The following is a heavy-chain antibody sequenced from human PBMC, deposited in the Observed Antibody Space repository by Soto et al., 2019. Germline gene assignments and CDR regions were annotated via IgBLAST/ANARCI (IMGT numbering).Heavy chain of an antibody. CDR2: ISYDGSNK. J-gene: IGHJ6*02. CDR3: ALSPESFIAARPFGYYGMDV. Sequence: QVQLVESGGGVVQPGRSLRLSCAASGFTFSSYGMHWVRQAPGKGLEWVAVISYDGSNKYYADSVKGRFTISRDNSKNTLYLQMNSLRAEDTAVYYCALSPESFIAARPFGYYGMDVWGQGTTVTVSS. D-gene: IGHD6-6*01. V-gene: IGHV3-30*03. CDR1: GFTFSSYG.